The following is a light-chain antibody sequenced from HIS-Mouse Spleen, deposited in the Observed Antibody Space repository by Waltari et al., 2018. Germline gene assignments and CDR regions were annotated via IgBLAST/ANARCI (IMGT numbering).Light chain of an antibody. CDR2: KDS. V-gene: IGLV3-25*03. CDR1: ALPKQY. CDR3: QSADSSGTYWV. J-gene: IGLJ3*02. Sequence: SYELTQPPSVSVSPGQTARIPCSGAALPKQYAYWYQQKPGQAPVLVIYKDSERPSGIPERFSGSSSGTTVTLTISGVQAEDEADYYCQSADSSGTYWVFGGGTKLTVL.